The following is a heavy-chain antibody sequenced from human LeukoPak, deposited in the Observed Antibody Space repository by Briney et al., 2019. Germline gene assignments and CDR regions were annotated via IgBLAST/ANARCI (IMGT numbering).Heavy chain of an antibody. CDR3: ARGRSYYDFWGGYYTAMGLDY. D-gene: IGHD3-3*01. Sequence: SETLSLTCTVSGGSISSYYWSWIRQPPGKGLEWIGYIYYSGSTNYNPSLKSRVTISVDTSKNQFSLKLSSVTAADTAVYYCARGRSYYDFWGGYYTAMGLDYWGQGTLVTVSS. V-gene: IGHV4-59*01. J-gene: IGHJ4*02. CDR2: IYYSGST. CDR1: GGSISSYY.